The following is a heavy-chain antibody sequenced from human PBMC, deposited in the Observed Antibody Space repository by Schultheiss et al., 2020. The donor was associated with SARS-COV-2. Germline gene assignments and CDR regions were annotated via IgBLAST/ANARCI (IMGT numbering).Heavy chain of an antibody. Sequence: GGSLRLSCAASGFTFSSYAMSWVRQAPGKGLEWVSYISSSSSTIYYADSVKGRFTISRDNAKNSLYLQMNSLRDEDTAVYYCARYGPRRKEYFQHWGQGTLVTVSS. D-gene: IGHD1-14*01. CDR2: ISSSSSTI. J-gene: IGHJ1*01. CDR1: GFTFSSYA. V-gene: IGHV3-48*02. CDR3: ARYGPRRKEYFQH.